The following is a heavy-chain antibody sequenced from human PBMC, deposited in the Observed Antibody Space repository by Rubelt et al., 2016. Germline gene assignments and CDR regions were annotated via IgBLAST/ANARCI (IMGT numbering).Heavy chain of an antibody. J-gene: IGHJ4*02. Sequence: VQLVESGGGVVQPGRSLRLSCAASGFTFSSYWMHWVRQAPGKGLVWVSRINSDGSSTSYADSVKGRFTISRDNAKNTLYLQMNSLRAEDTAVYYCAREGSGWLYYFDYWGQGTLVTVSS. CDR3: AREGSGWLYYFDY. CDR1: GFTFSSYW. CDR2: INSDGSST. V-gene: IGHV3-74*01. D-gene: IGHD6-19*01.